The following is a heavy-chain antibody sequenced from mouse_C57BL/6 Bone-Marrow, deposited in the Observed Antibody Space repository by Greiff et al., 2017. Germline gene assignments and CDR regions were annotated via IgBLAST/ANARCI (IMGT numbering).Heavy chain of an antibody. J-gene: IGHJ2*01. D-gene: IGHD1-1*01. CDR1: GYSITSGYY. V-gene: IGHV3-6*01. CDR3: ARSYYGSRYYFDY. Sequence: ESGPGLVKPSQSLSLTCSVTGYSITSGYYWNWIRQFPGNKLEWMGYISYDGSNNYNPSLKNRISITRDTSKNQFFLKLNSLTTEDTATYYCARSYYGSRYYFDYWGQGTTLTVSS. CDR2: ISYDGSN.